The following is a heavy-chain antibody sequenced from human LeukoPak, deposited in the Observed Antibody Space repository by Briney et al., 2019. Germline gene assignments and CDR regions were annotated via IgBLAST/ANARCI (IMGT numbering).Heavy chain of an antibody. CDR3: ARVLGTYGPVEHPDY. CDR1: GYTFTSYG. D-gene: IGHD7-27*01. Sequence: ASVKVSCKASGYTFTSYGISWVRQAPGQGLEWMGWIGAYNGNTNYAQKLQGRVTMTTDTSTNTAYMELRSLRSDDTAVYYCARVLGTYGPVEHPDYWGQGTLVTVSS. V-gene: IGHV1-18*01. J-gene: IGHJ4*02. CDR2: IGAYNGNT.